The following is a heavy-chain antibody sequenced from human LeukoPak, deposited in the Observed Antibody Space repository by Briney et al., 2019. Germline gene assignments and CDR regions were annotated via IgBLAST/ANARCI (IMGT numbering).Heavy chain of an antibody. CDR1: GFALSTSGVG. CDR2: IYWNDDK. V-gene: IGHV2-5*01. J-gene: IGHJ5*02. D-gene: IGHD6-6*01. Sequence: SGPTRVNPTQTLTLTCSFSGFALSTSGVGVGWIRRPPGKALEWLALIYWNDDKRYSPSLKSRLTITKDTSKNQVVLTMTNMDPVDTATYYCAHSDRYSSSHPCFDPWGQGTLVTVSS. CDR3: AHSDRYSSSHPCFDP.